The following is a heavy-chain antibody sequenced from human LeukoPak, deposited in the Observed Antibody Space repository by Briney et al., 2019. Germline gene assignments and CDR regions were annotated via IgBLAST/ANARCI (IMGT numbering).Heavy chain of an antibody. D-gene: IGHD6-13*01. V-gene: IGHV1-46*01. CDR1: GYTFTSYY. CDR3: ARLSSSSWAIDY. J-gene: IGHJ4*02. CDR2: INPSGGST. Sequence: ASVKVSCKASGYTFTSYYMHWVRQAPGQGLEWMGIINPSGGSTSYAQKFQGRVTMTRDMSTSTVYMELSSLRSEDTGVYFCARLSSSSWAIDYWGQGTLVTVSS.